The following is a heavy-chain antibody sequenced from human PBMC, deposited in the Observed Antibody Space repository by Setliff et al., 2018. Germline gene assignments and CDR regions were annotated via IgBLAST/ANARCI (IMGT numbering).Heavy chain of an antibody. CDR1: GDSISSRRSY. J-gene: IGHJ6*03. CDR2: IYTSWST. D-gene: IGHD3-3*01. CDR3: ARMSGFQYMDV. V-gene: IGHV4-61*09. Sequence: PSETLSLTCTVSGDSISSRRSYWGWFRQPAGKGLEWIGQIYTSWSTNYNPSLKSRVTISLDTSKNQFSLSLSSVTAADTAVYYCARMSGFQYMDVWGKGTTVT.